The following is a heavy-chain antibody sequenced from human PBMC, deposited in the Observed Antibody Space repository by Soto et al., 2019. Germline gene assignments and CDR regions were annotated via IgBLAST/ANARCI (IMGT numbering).Heavy chain of an antibody. Sequence: PSETLSLTCTVSGGSISSSSYYWGWIRQPPGKGLEWIGSIYYSGSTYYNPSLKSRVTISVDTSKNQFSLKLSSVTAADTAVYYCASVYGDYVDYWGQGTLVTVSS. D-gene: IGHD4-17*01. V-gene: IGHV4-39*01. CDR2: IYYSGST. CDR3: ASVYGDYVDY. CDR1: GGSISSSSYY. J-gene: IGHJ4*02.